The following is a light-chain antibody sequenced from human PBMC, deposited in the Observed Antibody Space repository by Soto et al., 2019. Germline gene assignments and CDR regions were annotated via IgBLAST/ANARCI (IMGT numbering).Light chain of an antibody. CDR1: SSDVGGYNY. Sequence: QSVLTQPASVSGSPGQSIAISCTGTSSDVGGYNYVSWYQQYPGKAFKFIIFDVTNRPSGVFDRFSGSKSGSTASLTISGLQADDEADYYCTSFAGSGTYVFGTGTKVTVL. V-gene: IGLV2-14*01. CDR2: DVT. J-gene: IGLJ1*01. CDR3: TSFAGSGTYV.